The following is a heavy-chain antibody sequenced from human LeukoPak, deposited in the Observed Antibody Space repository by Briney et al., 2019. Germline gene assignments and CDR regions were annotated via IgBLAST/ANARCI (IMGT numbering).Heavy chain of an antibody. D-gene: IGHD6-19*01. V-gene: IGHV1-69*05. CDR2: IIPIFGTA. CDR1: GGTFSSYA. Sequence: SVKVSCKASGGTFSSYAISWVRQAPGQGLEWMGRIIPIFGTANYAQKFQGRVTITTDESTSTAYTELSSLRSEDTAVYYCARDYRVAGVQFDYWGQGTLVTVSS. J-gene: IGHJ4*02. CDR3: ARDYRVAGVQFDY.